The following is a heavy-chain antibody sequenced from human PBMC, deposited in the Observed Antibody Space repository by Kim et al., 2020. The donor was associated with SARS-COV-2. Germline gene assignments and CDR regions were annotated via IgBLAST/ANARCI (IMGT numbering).Heavy chain of an antibody. CDR3: VRGMPSY. D-gene: IGHD2-2*01. V-gene: IGHV3-74*01. Sequence: NDGRTTTYADSVKGRFTITRDNAKNTVYLQLNRLRVDDTAVYYCVRGMPSYWGQGALVTVSS. CDR2: NDGRTT. J-gene: IGHJ4*02.